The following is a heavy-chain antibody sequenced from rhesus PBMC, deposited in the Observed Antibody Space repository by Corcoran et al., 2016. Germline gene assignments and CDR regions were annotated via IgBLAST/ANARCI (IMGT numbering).Heavy chain of an antibody. CDR3: ARGDPRYSSWPYFDY. V-gene: IGHV4-169*01. D-gene: IGHD6-13*01. CDR2: IYGSGSST. CDR1: GGSISSSY. Sequence: QLQLQESGPGLVKPSETLSVTCAVSGGSISSSYWSWIRQAPGKGLEWIGYIYGSGSSTNYNPSLKSRVTLSVDTSKNQLSLKLSSVTTADTAVYYCARGDPRYSSWPYFDYWGQGVLVTVSS. J-gene: IGHJ4*01.